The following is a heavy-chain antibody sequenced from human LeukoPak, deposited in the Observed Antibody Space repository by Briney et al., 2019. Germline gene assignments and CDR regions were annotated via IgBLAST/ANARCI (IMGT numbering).Heavy chain of an antibody. Sequence: SETLSLTCTVSGGSISSYYWSWIRQPPGKGLEWIGYIYYSGSTNYNPSLKSRVTISVDTSKNQFSLKLSSVAAADTAVYYCARDRGSYRIWGQGTMVTVSS. V-gene: IGHV4-59*01. CDR3: ARDRGSYRI. CDR2: IYYSGST. D-gene: IGHD1-26*01. J-gene: IGHJ3*02. CDR1: GGSISSYY.